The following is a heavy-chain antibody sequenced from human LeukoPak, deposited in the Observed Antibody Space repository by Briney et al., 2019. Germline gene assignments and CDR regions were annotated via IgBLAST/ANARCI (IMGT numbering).Heavy chain of an antibody. D-gene: IGHD1-1*01. J-gene: IGHJ4*02. CDR1: GGSISSGGYY. CDR2: IYHSGST. Sequence: SETLSLTCTVSGGSISSGGYYWSWIRQPPGKGLEWIGYIYHSGSTYYNPSLKSRVTISVDRSKNQFSLKLSSVTAADTAVYYCARGGTGTTAFDYWGQGTLVTVSS. V-gene: IGHV4-30-2*01. CDR3: ARGGTGTTAFDY.